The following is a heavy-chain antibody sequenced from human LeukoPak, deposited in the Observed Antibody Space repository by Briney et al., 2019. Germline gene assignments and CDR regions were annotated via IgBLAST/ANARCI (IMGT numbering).Heavy chain of an antibody. CDR2: IKEDGSQK. V-gene: IGHV3-7*01. D-gene: IGHD6-19*01. Sequence: GGSLRLSCAGTGFTFSNYWMNWVRQAPGKGLEWVANIKEDGSQKYYVDSVKGRFSISRDNAKNSVYLQMSSLRAEDTAVYYCAGSSGWLFDYWGQGTLVAVSS. CDR3: AGSSGWLFDY. J-gene: IGHJ4*02. CDR1: GFTFSNYW.